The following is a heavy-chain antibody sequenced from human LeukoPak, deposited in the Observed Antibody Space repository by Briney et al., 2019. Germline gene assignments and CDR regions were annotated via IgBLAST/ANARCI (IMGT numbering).Heavy chain of an antibody. CDR3: ARWNLDLAYDI. J-gene: IGHJ3*02. CDR1: GGSFSNYY. CDR2: IYSTGSI. V-gene: IGHV4-59*08. D-gene: IGHD1-1*01. Sequence: KPSETLSLTCTLSGGSFSNYYWTWIRQPPGKGLEWLGYIYSTGSISYNPSLESRVTISIDTSKNTFSLKLTSVTAADTAVYFCARWNLDLAYDIWVQGTMVTVS.